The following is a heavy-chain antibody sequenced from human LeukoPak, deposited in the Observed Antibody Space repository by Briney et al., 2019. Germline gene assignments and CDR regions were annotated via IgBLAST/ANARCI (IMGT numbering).Heavy chain of an antibody. CDR1: GYTFTNYD. CDR2: ITPYNGNT. D-gene: IGHD1-26*01. J-gene: IGHJ4*02. Sequence: ASVKVSCKTSGYTFTNYDITWIRQAPGQGLEWMGYITPYNGNTNYAQKLQGRLTMTTDTSTSTVNMELRSLRSDDTAVYYCAREASSGAYNDYWGQGTLVTVSS. CDR3: AREASSGAYNDY. V-gene: IGHV1-18*01.